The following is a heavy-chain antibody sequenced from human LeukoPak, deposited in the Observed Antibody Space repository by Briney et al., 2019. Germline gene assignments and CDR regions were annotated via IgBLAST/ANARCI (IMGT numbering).Heavy chain of an antibody. CDR1: GFTFSSYA. CDR3: AKLPTPQFDIVVVPAAIERSSRAATRFDP. D-gene: IGHD2-2*02. CDR2: ISGSGGST. J-gene: IGHJ5*02. Sequence: QAGGSLRLSCAASGFTFSSYAMSWVRQAPGKGLEWVSAISGSGGSTYYADSVKGRFTISRDNSKNTLYLQMNSLRAEDTAVYYCAKLPTPQFDIVVVPAAIERSSRAATRFDPWGQGTLVTVSS. V-gene: IGHV3-23*01.